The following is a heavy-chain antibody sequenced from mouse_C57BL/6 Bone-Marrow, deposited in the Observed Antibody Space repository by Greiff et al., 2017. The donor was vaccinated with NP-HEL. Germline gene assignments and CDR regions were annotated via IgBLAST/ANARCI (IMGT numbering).Heavy chain of an antibody. V-gene: IGHV1-55*01. CDR3: ARGGKGYFDY. CDR2: IYPGSGST. Sequence: QVQLKQPGAELVKPGASVKMSCKASGYTFTSYWITWVKQSPGQGLEWIGDIYPGSGSTNYNEKFKSKATLTVDTSSSTAYMQLSSLTSEGSAVYYCARGGKGYFDYWGQGTTLTVSS. CDR1: GYTFTSYW. D-gene: IGHD1-3*01. J-gene: IGHJ2*01.